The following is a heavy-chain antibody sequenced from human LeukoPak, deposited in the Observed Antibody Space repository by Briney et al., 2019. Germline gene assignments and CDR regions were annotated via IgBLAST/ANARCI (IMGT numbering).Heavy chain of an antibody. J-gene: IGHJ4*02. Sequence: SETLSFTCAVSGYSISSGYYWGWIRQPPGKGLEWIGSIYHSGSTYYNPSLKSRVTISVDTSKNQFSLKLSSVTAADTAVYYCARERVVPAAIQQGYFDYWGQGTLVTVSS. CDR1: GYSISSGYY. CDR3: ARERVVPAAIQQGYFDY. D-gene: IGHD2-2*02. CDR2: IYHSGST. V-gene: IGHV4-38-2*02.